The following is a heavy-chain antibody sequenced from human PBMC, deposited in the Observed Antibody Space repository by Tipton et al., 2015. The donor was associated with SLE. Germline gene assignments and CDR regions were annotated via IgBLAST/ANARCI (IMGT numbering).Heavy chain of an antibody. D-gene: IGHD6-13*01. V-gene: IGHV4-34*01. J-gene: IGHJ4*02. CDR2: INHSGST. CDR3: ARGGVRAALAKKLDY. Sequence: TLSLTCAVYGGSFSGYYWSWIRQPPGKGLEWIGEINHSGSTNYNPSLKSRVTISVDTSKNQFSLKLSSVTAADTAVYYCARGGVRAALAKKLDYWVQGTLGTVSS. CDR1: GGSFSGYY.